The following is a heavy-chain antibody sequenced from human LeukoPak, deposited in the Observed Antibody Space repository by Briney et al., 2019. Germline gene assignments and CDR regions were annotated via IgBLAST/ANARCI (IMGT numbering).Heavy chain of an antibody. CDR3: ARDLFRYSSSWNFDY. D-gene: IGHD6-13*01. CDR2: IYSGGST. CDR1: GFTVSSNY. J-gene: IGHJ4*02. V-gene: IGHV3-66*01. Sequence: PGGSPRLSCAASGFTVSSNYMSWVRQAPGKGLEWVSVIYSGGSTYYADSVKGRFTISRDNSKNTLYLQMNSLRAEDTAVYYCARDLFRYSSSWNFDYWGQGTLVTVSS.